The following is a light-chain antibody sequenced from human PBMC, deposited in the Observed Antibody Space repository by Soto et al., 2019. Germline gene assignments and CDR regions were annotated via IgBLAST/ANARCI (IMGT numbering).Light chain of an antibody. CDR3: SSYTSRSTRG. V-gene: IGLV2-14*01. Sequence: QSALTQPASVSGSPGQSITISCTGTSSDVGGYNYVSWYQQHPGKAPKLMIYDVSNRPSGVSNRFSGSKSGNTASLTISGLQAEDEADYYCSSYTSRSTRGFGTGTKLTVL. CDR1: SSDVGGYNY. J-gene: IGLJ1*01. CDR2: DVS.